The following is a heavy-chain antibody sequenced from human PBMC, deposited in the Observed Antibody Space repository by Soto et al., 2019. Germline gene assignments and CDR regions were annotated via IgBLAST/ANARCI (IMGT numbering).Heavy chain of an antibody. CDR3: ARGGGSRRSVIAY. J-gene: IGHJ4*02. Sequence: GGSLRLSCAASGFTFSSYSMNWVRQAPGKGLEWVSYISSSSSTIYYADSVKGRFTISRDNAKNTLYLQMGSLRAEDMAVYYCARGGGSRRSVIAYWGQGTLVTVSS. D-gene: IGHD6-13*01. V-gene: IGHV3-48*01. CDR1: GFTFSSYS. CDR2: ISSSSSTI.